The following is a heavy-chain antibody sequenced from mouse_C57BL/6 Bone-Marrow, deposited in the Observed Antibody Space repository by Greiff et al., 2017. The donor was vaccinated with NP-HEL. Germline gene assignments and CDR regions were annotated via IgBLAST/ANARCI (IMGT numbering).Heavy chain of an antibody. Sequence: ESGPELVRPGVSVKISCKGSGYTFTDYAMHWVKQSHAKSLEWIGVISTYYGDASYNQKFKDKATMTVDKSSSTAYMELARLTSEDSAVYYCARGDYYGSSPYWYFDVWGTGTTVTVSS. J-gene: IGHJ1*03. CDR3: ARGDYYGSSPYWYFDV. CDR2: ISTYYGDA. V-gene: IGHV1-67*01. CDR1: GYTFTDYA. D-gene: IGHD1-1*01.